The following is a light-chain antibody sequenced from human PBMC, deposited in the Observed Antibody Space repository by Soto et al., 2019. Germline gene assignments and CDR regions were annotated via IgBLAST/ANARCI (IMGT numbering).Light chain of an antibody. CDR3: QQRSNWPGIT. CDR2: DAS. J-gene: IGKJ3*01. V-gene: IGKV3-11*01. Sequence: EIVLTQSPATLSLSPGERATLSCRASQSVSSYLAWYQQKPGQAPWLLIYDASNRATGIPARFSGSGSGTDFTLTISSLEPEDFAVYYCQQRSNWPGITFGPGTKVDIK. CDR1: QSVSSY.